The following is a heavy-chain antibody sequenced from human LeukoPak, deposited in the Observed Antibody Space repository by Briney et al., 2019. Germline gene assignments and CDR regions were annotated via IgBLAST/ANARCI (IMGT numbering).Heavy chain of an antibody. CDR2: LSVSGAST. V-gene: IGHV3-23*01. Sequence: LPGGSLRLSCAVSGLTFSDSRMIWVRQASGRGLEWVSSLSVSGASTYYADSVKGRFTISRDNFNNTLYLQMNNLRAEDTALYYCAAGPYGGNTPFDYWGQGTLVTISS. D-gene: IGHD4-23*01. CDR3: AAGPYGGNTPFDY. J-gene: IGHJ4*02. CDR1: GLTFSDSR.